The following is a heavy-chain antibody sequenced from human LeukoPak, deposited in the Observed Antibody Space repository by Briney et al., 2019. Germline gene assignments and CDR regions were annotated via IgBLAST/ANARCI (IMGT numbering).Heavy chain of an antibody. J-gene: IGHJ4*02. Sequence: ASVKVSCKASGYTFTDYYMHWVRQAPGQGLEWMGWINPNSGGTNYAQKFQGRVTMTRDTSISTAYMELSRLRSDDTAVYYCATLGAYDFWSGYYFDYWGQGTLVTVSS. CDR1: GYTFTDYY. CDR2: INPNSGGT. CDR3: ATLGAYDFWSGYYFDY. D-gene: IGHD3-3*01. V-gene: IGHV1-2*02.